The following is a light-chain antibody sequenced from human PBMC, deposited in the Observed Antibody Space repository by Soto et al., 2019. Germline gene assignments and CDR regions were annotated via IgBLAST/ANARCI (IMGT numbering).Light chain of an antibody. CDR2: GAS. J-gene: IGKJ1*01. CDR1: QSVSSN. Sequence: EIVMTQSPATLSVSPGETATLSCWASQSVSSNLAWYQQKPGQAPRLLIYGASTRPTDIPARFSGSGSGTECTLTISSLQSEDFAVYYCQQYNNFWTFGQGTKVEIK. CDR3: QQYNNFWT. V-gene: IGKV3-15*01.